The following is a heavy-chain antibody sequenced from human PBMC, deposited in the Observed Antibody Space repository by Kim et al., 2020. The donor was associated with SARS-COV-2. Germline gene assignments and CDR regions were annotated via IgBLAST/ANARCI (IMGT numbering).Heavy chain of an antibody. V-gene: IGHV3-11*05. D-gene: IGHD3-22*01. CDR3: ARDYYDSSGPAVVNAFDI. J-gene: IGHJ3*02. Sequence: KGRFTISRDNAKNSLYLQMNSRRAEETAVYYCARDYYDSSGPAVVNAFDIWGQGTMVTVSS.